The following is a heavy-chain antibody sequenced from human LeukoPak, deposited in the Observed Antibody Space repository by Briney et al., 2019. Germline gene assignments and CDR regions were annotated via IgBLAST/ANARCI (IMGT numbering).Heavy chain of an antibody. Sequence: GGSLRLSCAASGFTFSSYAMSWVRQAPGKGLEWVSAIIGSGGSTFYADFGKGRFTISRHHSKNTLYLQMNSLRAEDTAVYYCAKDYYGSGSSSFDYWGQGTLVTVSS. V-gene: IGHV3-23*01. CDR3: AKDYYGSGSSSFDY. D-gene: IGHD3-10*01. CDR2: IIGSGGST. CDR1: GFTFSSYA. J-gene: IGHJ4*02.